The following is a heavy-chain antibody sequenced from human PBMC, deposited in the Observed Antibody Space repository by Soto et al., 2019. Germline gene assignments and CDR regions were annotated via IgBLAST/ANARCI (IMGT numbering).Heavy chain of an antibody. Sequence: QLQLQESGSGLVKPSQTLSLTCAVSGGSISSGGYSWSWLRQPPGKGLEWIGYIFHGGSTYYNPSTKGGGTISVDGDKNHFSQELSSVTDADTAVYYCAREGCSGSPDWYVNVGGRVTPITVSS. V-gene: IGHV4-30-2*01. J-gene: IGHJ2*01. CDR2: IFHGGST. CDR3: AREGCSGSPDWYVNV. D-gene: IGHD1-26*01. CDR1: GGSISSGGYS.